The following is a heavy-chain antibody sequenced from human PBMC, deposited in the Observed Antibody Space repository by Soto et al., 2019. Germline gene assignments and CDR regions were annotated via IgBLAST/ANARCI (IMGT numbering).Heavy chain of an antibody. J-gene: IGHJ6*02. CDR1: GFTFSSYG. V-gene: IGHV3-30*18. Sequence: GGSLRLSCAASGFTFSSYGMHWVRQAPGKGLEWVAVISYDGSNKYYADSVKGRFTISRDNSKNTLYLQMNSLRAEDRAVYYCAKDSSIAAQSQGIAYYYGMDVWGQGTTVTVSS. D-gene: IGHD6-6*01. CDR2: ISYDGSNK. CDR3: AKDSSIAAQSQGIAYYYGMDV.